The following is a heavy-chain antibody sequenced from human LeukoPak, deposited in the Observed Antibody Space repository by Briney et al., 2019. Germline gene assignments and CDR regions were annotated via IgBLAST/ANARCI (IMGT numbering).Heavy chain of an antibody. CDR1: GGSISSNSYY. J-gene: IGHJ4*02. CDR2: IYYSGST. V-gene: IGHV4-39*01. Sequence: SETLSLTCTVSGGSISSNSYYWGWIRQSPGKGLEWIGSIYYSGSTYYNPSLKSRVTISVDTSKNQFSLKLSSVTAADTAVYYCARGLTRSSSRRPFDYWGQGTLVTVSS. CDR3: ARGLTRSSSRRPFDY. D-gene: IGHD6-13*01.